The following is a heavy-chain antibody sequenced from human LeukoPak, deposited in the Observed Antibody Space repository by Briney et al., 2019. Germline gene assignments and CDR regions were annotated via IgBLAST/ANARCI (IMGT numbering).Heavy chain of an antibody. D-gene: IGHD6-13*01. CDR2: IYYSGST. CDR3: ARVGQQLTRNWFDP. Sequence: SETLSLTCTVSGGSISSSSYYWGWIRQPPGKGLEWIGSIYYSGSTYYNPSLKSRVTISVDTSKNQFSLKLSSVTAADTAVYYCARVGQQLTRNWFDPWGQGTLVTVSS. J-gene: IGHJ5*02. V-gene: IGHV4-39*07. CDR1: GGSISSSSYY.